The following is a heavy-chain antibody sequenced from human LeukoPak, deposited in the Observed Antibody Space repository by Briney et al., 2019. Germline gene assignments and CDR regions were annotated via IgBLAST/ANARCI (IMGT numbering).Heavy chain of an antibody. J-gene: IGHJ4*02. D-gene: IGHD1-26*01. CDR1: GGSVSSYY. CDR3: ARDSGSYLPYYFDY. V-gene: IGHV4-59*02. Sequence: SETLSLTCTVSGGSVSSYYWSWIRQPPGKGLEWIGYMYYSGSTNYNPSLKSRVTISIDTSKNQFSLKLNSVTAADTAVYYCARDSGSYLPYYFDYWGQGTLVTVSS. CDR2: MYYSGST.